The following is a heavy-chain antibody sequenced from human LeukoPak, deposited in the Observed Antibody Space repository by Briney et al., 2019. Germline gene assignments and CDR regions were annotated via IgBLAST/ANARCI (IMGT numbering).Heavy chain of an antibody. CDR2: MSYDGSNK. D-gene: IGHD3-16*01. CDR3: ARDALERGYFDY. J-gene: IGHJ4*02. V-gene: IGHV3-30-3*01. CDR1: GFTFSSYA. Sequence: GGSLRLSCAASGFTFSSYAMHWVRQAPGKGLEWVAVMSYDGSNKYYADSVKGRFTISRDNSKNTLYLQMNSLRAEDTAVYYCARDALERGYFDYWGQGTLVTVSS.